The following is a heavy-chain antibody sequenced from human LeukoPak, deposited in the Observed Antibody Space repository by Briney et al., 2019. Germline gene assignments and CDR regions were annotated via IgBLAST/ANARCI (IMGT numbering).Heavy chain of an antibody. CDR1: GGSFSGYY. D-gene: IGHD3-16*01. J-gene: IGHJ4*02. Sequence: PSQTLSLTCAVYGGSFSGYYWSWIRQPPGKGLEWIGEINHSGTTNYNPSLKSRVTISLDTSKNQFSLKLNSVTAADTAVYYCARGGGYFDYWGQGTLVTVSS. V-gene: IGHV4-34*01. CDR3: ARGGGYFDY. CDR2: INHSGTT.